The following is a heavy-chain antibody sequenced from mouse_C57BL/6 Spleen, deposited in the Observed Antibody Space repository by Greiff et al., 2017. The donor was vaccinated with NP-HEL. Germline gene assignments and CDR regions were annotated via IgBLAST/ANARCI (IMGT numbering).Heavy chain of an antibody. CDR2: ISSGSSTI. CDR3: ATPYGSSYDWYFDV. CDR1: GFTFSDYG. D-gene: IGHD1-1*01. J-gene: IGHJ1*03. V-gene: IGHV5-17*01. Sequence: EVMLVESGGGLVKPGGSLKLSCAASGFTFSDYGMHWVRQAPEKGLEWVAYISSGSSTIYYADTVKGRFTISRDNAKNTLFLQMTSLRSEDTAMYYCATPYGSSYDWYFDVWGTGTTVTVSS.